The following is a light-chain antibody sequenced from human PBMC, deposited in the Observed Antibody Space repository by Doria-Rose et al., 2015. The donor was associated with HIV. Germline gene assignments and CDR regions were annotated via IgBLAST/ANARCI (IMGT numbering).Light chain of an antibody. CDR2: AAS. Sequence: DIRVTQSPSSLSASVGDRVTITCRASQNINRFLNWYQQKPGKVPKVLIYAASSLQSGVPSRFSGSGSGTDSTLTISSLQPEDFATYYCQQSFSTPRTFGQGTKVEIK. CDR1: QNINRF. CDR3: QQSFSTPRT. V-gene: IGKV1-39*01. J-gene: IGKJ1*01.